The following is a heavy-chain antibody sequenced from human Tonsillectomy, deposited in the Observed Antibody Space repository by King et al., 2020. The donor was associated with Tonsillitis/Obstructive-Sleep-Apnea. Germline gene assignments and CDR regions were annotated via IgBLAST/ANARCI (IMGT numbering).Heavy chain of an antibody. Sequence: VQLVESGAEVKKPGASVTVSCKASGYTFTTYYMHWVRQAPGHGLEWMAVINPSGATRFATGHIAFAQNFQGRITVTTDTSTNTVYMELSGLTSDDTAVYYCAREDGAFDYWGQGSLVTVSS. D-gene: IGHD3-10*01. CDR1: GYTFTTYY. J-gene: IGHJ4*02. V-gene: IGHV1-46*01. CDR3: AREDGAFDY. CDR2: INPSGATR.